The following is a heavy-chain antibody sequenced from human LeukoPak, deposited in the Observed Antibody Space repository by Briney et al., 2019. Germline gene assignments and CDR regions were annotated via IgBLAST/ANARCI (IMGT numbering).Heavy chain of an antibody. CDR3: ARDLHSSSWSQNWFDP. CDR1: GYTFISYG. CDR2: ISAYNGNT. D-gene: IGHD6-13*01. J-gene: IGHJ5*02. Sequence: ASVKVSCKASGYTFISYGISWVRQAPGQGLEWMGWISAYNGNTNYAQKLQGRVTMTTDTSTSTAYMELRSLRSDDTAVYYCARDLHSSSWSQNWFDPWGQGTLVTVSS. V-gene: IGHV1-18*01.